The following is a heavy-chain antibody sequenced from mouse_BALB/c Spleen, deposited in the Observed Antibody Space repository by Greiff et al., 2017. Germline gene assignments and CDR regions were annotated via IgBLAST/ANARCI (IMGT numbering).Heavy chain of an antibody. CDR3: ASFYDGYSPWFAY. V-gene: IGHV14-3*02. J-gene: IGHJ3*01. CDR2: IDPANGNT. D-gene: IGHD2-3*01. Sequence: VQLQQSGAELVKPGASVKLSCTASGFNIKDTYMHWVKQRPEQGLEWIGRIDPANGNTKYDPKFQGKATITADTSSNTAYLQLSSLTSEDTAVYYCASFYDGYSPWFAYWGQGTLVTVSA. CDR1: GFNIKDTY.